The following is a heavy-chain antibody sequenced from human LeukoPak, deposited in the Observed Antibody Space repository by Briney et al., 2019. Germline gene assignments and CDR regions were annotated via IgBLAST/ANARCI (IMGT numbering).Heavy chain of an antibody. J-gene: IGHJ6*03. CDR3: ATSTLSGVTYSYYSYMDV. CDR1: GGSITSGSDY. D-gene: IGHD3-3*01. Sequence: PSETLSLTCTVSGGSITSGSDYWTWIRQPAGKGLEWIGRINIDGRTNYNPSLKSRVSISIDTSRNQFSLRLTSVTAADTAVYYCATSTLSGVTYSYYSYMDVWGKGTTVTVSS. CDR2: INIDGRT. V-gene: IGHV4-61*02.